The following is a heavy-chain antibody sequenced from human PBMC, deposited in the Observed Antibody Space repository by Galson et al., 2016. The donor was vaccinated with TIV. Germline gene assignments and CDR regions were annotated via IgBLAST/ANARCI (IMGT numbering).Heavy chain of an antibody. CDR3: ARHLSAADYFGIDV. V-gene: IGHV3-66*04. CDR2: IYSTGST. CDR1: GFDVSRHY. Sequence: SLRLSCAASGFDVSRHYMSWVRQAPGKGLEWVSFIYSTGSTKYADSVKGRFTISRDSSENTVFLQMNSLRAEDTAVYYCARHLSAADYFGIDVWGQGTTVTVSS. J-gene: IGHJ6*02. D-gene: IGHD2-15*01.